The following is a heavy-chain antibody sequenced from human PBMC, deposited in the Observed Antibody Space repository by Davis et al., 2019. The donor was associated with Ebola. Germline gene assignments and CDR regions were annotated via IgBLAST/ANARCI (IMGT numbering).Heavy chain of an antibody. CDR2: INTNTGNP. CDR3: ARGRYYDSSGYCDY. J-gene: IGHJ4*02. D-gene: IGHD3-22*01. CDR1: GYTFKNYA. Sequence: AASVKVSCKASGYTFKNYAMNWVRQAPGQGLEWMGWINTNTGNPTYAQGFTGRFVLSLDSSVSTAYLQISSLKAEDTAVYYCARGRYYDSSGYCDYWGQGTLVTVSS. V-gene: IGHV7-4-1*02.